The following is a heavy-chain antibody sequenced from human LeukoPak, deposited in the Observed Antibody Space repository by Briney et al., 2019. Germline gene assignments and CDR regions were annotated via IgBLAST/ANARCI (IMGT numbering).Heavy chain of an antibody. CDR3: ARDEGGGHNQWDY. J-gene: IGHJ4*02. Sequence: ASVQVSCQASGGTFSSYAISWVRQAPGQGLEWMGGIIPIFGTANYAQKFQGRVTVTADESTSTAYMELSSLRSEDTAVYYCARDEGGGHNQWDYWGQGTLVTVSS. CDR1: GGTFSSYA. CDR2: IIPIFGTA. D-gene: IGHD6-19*01. V-gene: IGHV1-69*13.